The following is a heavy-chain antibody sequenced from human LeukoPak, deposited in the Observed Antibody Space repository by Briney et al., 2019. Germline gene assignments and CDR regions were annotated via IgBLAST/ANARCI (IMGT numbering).Heavy chain of an antibody. Sequence: TSETLSLTCSVSGDSISYFYWSWIRQAAGKGLEWIGRIYNSGSTDYNASLKSRVTMSVDTSKNQLSLKVISVTAADTAVYYCARDGYYYDSSGYGDYWGQGTLVTVSS. D-gene: IGHD3-22*01. J-gene: IGHJ4*02. CDR3: ARDGYYYDSSGYGDY. CDR2: IYNSGST. V-gene: IGHV4-4*07. CDR1: GDSISYFY.